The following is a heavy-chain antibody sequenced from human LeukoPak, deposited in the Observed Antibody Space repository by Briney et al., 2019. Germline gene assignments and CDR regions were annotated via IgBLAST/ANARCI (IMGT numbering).Heavy chain of an antibody. CDR2: IYTSGGT. CDR3: AREGGEQLVTYFSYMDV. Sequence: SETLSLTCTVSGGSISSYYWSWIRQPAGKGLEWIGRIYTSGGTNYNPSLKSRVTMSVDTSKNQFSLKLSSVTAADTAVYYCAREGGEQLVTYFSYMDVWGKGTTVTVSS. V-gene: IGHV4-4*07. CDR1: GGSISSYY. D-gene: IGHD6-6*01. J-gene: IGHJ6*03.